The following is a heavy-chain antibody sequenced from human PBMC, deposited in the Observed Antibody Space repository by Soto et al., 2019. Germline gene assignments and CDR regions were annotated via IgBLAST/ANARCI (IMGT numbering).Heavy chain of an antibody. Sequence: GGSLRLSCAASGFTFSSYAMSWVRQAPGKGLEWVSGISGSGGSTYYEDSVKGRCTISRDNSKNTLYLQMNSLRAEDTPVYYWAKGLIAAAAHDAFDIWGQGTMVTVSS. V-gene: IGHV3-23*01. CDR1: GFTFSSYA. CDR2: ISGSGGST. D-gene: IGHD6-13*01. CDR3: AKGLIAAAAHDAFDI. J-gene: IGHJ3*02.